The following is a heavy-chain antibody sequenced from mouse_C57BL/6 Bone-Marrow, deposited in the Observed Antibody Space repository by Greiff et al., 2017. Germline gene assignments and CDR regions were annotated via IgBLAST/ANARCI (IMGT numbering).Heavy chain of an antibody. CDR1: GYTFTSYW. D-gene: IGHD2-2*01. J-gene: IGHJ2*01. V-gene: IGHV1-55*01. CDR2: IYPGSGST. CDR3: AREGVTTRVFDY. Sequence: VQLQQPGAELVKPGASVKMSCKASGYTFTSYWITWVKQRPGQGLEWIGDIYPGSGSTNYNEKFKSKATLTVDTSSSTAYMQLSSLTSEDSAVYYCAREGVTTRVFDYWGQGTTLTVSS.